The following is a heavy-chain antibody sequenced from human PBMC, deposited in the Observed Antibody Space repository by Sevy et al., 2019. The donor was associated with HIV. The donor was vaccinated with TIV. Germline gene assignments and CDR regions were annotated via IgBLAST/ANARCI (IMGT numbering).Heavy chain of an antibody. CDR2: IYYSGNT. J-gene: IGHJ3*02. CDR1: GGSISSGGYY. CDR3: ARSVVVVPAATKGAFDI. V-gene: IGHV4-31*03. Sequence: SETLSLTCTVSGGSISSGGYYWSWIRQHPGKGLEWIGYIYYSGNTYYNPSLKSRVTISVDTSKNQFSLKLSSVTAADTAVYYCARSVVVVPAATKGAFDIWGQGTMVTVSS. D-gene: IGHD2-2*01.